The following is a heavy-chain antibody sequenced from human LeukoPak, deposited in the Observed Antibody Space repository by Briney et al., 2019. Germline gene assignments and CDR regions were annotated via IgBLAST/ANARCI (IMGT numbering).Heavy chain of an antibody. CDR1: GYTFTGYY. D-gene: IGHD3-22*01. CDR2: INPNSGGT. V-gene: IGHV1-2*02. J-gene: IGHJ4*02. CDR3: ARTPFLFYDSSGYQVDY. Sequence: ASVKVSCKASGYTFTGYYMHWVRQAPGQGLEWMGCINPNSGGTNYAQKFQGRVTMTRDTSISTAYMELSRLRSDDTAVYYCARTPFLFYDSSGYQVDYWGQGTLVTVSS.